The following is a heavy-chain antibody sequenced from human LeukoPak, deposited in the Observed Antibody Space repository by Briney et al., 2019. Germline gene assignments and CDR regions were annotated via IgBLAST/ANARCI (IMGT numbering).Heavy chain of an antibody. Sequence: GGSLRLSCAASGFTFSNYWINWVRQAPGKGLEWVANMNEYGSEKYYVDSVRGRFTISRDNAENSLFLHMNSLRVEDTTVYRCARVLYGSRVNVIDSWGPGTLVTVSS. D-gene: IGHD2-2*01. CDR1: GFTFSNYW. J-gene: IGHJ4*02. CDR2: MNEYGSEK. CDR3: ARVLYGSRVNVIDS. V-gene: IGHV3-7*01.